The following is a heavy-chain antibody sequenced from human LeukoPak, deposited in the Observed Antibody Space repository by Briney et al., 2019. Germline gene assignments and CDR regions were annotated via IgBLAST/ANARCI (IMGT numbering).Heavy chain of an antibody. Sequence: AGGSLRLSCAASGFTFSRYTMNWVRQPPGKGPEWIGEINHSGSTNYNPSLKSRVTISVDTSKNQFSLKLSSVTAADTAVYYCARRTSMVRGVAAEDWFDPWGQGTLVTVSS. D-gene: IGHD3-10*01. CDR1: GFTFSRYT. CDR2: INHSGST. V-gene: IGHV4-34*01. J-gene: IGHJ5*02. CDR3: ARRTSMVRGVAAEDWFDP.